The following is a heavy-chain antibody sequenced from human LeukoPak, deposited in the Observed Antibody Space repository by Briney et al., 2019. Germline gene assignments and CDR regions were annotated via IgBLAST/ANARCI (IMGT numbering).Heavy chain of an antibody. J-gene: IGHJ4*02. D-gene: IGHD6-19*01. CDR2: ITGSGGST. V-gene: IGHV3-23*01. CDR1: GLTFTDYA. CDR3: ASGLAVARFDY. Sequence: PGGSLRLSCAASGLTFTDYAMTWVRQAPGKGLEWVSYITGSGGSTYYADPVKGRFTISRDNSKNTLDLQMYSLGAEDTAVYYCASGLAVARFDYWGQGTLVTVSS.